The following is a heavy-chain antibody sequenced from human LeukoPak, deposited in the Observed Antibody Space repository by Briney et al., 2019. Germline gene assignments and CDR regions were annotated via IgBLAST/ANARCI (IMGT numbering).Heavy chain of an antibody. CDR1: GFTFSSYS. D-gene: IGHD4-23*01. Sequence: PGGSLRLSCAASGFTFSSYSMNWVRQAPGKGLEWVSYISSSSSTIYYADSVKGRFTISRDNAKNSLYLQMNSLRAEDTAVYYCARDRWQLGYWGQGTLVTVSS. J-gene: IGHJ4*02. V-gene: IGHV3-48*01. CDR2: ISSSSSTI. CDR3: ARDRWQLGY.